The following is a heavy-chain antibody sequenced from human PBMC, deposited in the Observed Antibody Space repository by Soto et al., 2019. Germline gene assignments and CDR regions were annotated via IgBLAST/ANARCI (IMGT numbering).Heavy chain of an antibody. CDR1: DGSISSYY. CDR2: IYGTGTT. V-gene: IGHV4-59*01. CDR3: EGFSSGTYLFGL. Sequence: SETLSLTCTVSDGSISSYYWSWIRQPPGKGLEWIGYIYGTGTTNYAPSLKNRVTMSLHTSKNQFSLTLSSVTAADTAMYYCEGFSSGTYLFGLWGPGTLVTVPS. J-gene: IGHJ5*02. D-gene: IGHD3-3*01.